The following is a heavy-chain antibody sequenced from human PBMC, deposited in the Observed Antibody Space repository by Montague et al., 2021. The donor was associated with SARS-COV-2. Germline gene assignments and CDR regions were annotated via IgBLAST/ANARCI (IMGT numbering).Heavy chain of an antibody. CDR1: GGSISSGNYY. V-gene: IGHV4-61*09. D-gene: IGHD1-26*01. Sequence: TLSLTCTVSGGSISSGNYYWSWIRQPAGKGLEWIGHIYTSGSTNYNPSLKSRVTISVHTSNNQFSLKLSSVTAADTAVYYCARESGSSTYYFYYGVDVWGQGTTVTVSS. CDR2: IYTSGST. J-gene: IGHJ6*02. CDR3: ARESGSSTYYFYYGVDV.